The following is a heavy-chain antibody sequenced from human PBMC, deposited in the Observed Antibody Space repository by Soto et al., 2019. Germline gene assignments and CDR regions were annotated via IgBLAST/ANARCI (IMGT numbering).Heavy chain of an antibody. Sequence: VAVISYDGSNKYYADSVKGRFTISRDNSKNTLYLQMNSLRAEDTAVYYCAREGSGLDYWGQGTLVTVSS. D-gene: IGHD6-19*01. J-gene: IGHJ4*02. V-gene: IGHV3-30-3*01. CDR2: ISYDGSNK. CDR3: AREGSGLDY.